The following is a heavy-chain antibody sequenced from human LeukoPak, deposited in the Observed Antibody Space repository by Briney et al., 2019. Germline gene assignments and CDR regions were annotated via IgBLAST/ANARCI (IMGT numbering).Heavy chain of an antibody. V-gene: IGHV4-39*07. CDR2: IYYSGST. J-gene: IGHJ6*02. Sequence: PSETLSLTCTVSGGSISSSSYYWGCIRQPPGKGLECIGSIYYSGSTNYNPSLKSRVTISVDTSKNQFSLKLSSVTAADTAVYYCARDSRIAAAGIVGAYYYYGMDVWGQGTTVTVSS. D-gene: IGHD6-13*01. CDR3: ARDSRIAAAGIVGAYYYYGMDV. CDR1: GGSISSSSYY.